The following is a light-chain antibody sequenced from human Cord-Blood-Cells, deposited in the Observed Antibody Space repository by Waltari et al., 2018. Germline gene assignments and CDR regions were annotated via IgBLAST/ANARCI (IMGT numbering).Light chain of an antibody. V-gene: IGKV1-39*01. Sequence: DIQMTQSPSSLSASVGDRVTIPCRASQSISSYLNWYQQKPGKAPKLLIYAASSLQSGVPSRCSGSGSGTDFTRTISSLQPEDFATYYCQQSYSTPRTFGQGTKVEIK. CDR2: AAS. CDR3: QQSYSTPRT. CDR1: QSISSY. J-gene: IGKJ1*01.